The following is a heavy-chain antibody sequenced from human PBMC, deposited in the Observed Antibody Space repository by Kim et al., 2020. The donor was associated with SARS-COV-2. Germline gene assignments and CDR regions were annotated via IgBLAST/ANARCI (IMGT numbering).Heavy chain of an antibody. D-gene: IGHD3-22*01. Sequence: SETLSLTCTVSGGSVSSGSYYWSWIRQPPGKGLEWIGYIYYSGSTNYNPSLKSRVTISVDTSKNQFSLKLSSVTAADTAVYYCARDPLDSSGYYYYYGMDVWGQGTTVTVSS. CDR3: ARDPLDSSGYYYYYGMDV. CDR2: IYYSGST. J-gene: IGHJ6*02. CDR1: GGSVSSGSYY. V-gene: IGHV4-61*01.